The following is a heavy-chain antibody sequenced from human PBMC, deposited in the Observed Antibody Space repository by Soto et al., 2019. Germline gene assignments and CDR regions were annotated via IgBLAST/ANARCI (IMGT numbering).Heavy chain of an antibody. CDR3: ARGEDYYDSSGYLGD. V-gene: IGHV4-59*01. Sequence: QVQLQESGPGLVKPSETLSLTCTVSGGSISSYYWSWIRQPPGKGPEWIGYIYYSGSTNYNPSLKSRVTISVDTSKNQFSLKLSSVTAADTAVYYCARGEDYYDSSGYLGDWGQGTLVTVSS. D-gene: IGHD3-22*01. CDR1: GGSISSYY. CDR2: IYYSGST. J-gene: IGHJ4*02.